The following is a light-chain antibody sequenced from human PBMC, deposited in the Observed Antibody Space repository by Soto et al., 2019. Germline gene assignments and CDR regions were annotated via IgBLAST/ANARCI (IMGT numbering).Light chain of an antibody. Sequence: EIVMTQSPATLSVSPGERATLSCRASQSVSSNLAWYQQKPGQAPRLLIYGAFPRATGIPARFSDSGSGTEFTLTLSSLQSEDFAVNYCQQYKNWPQTFGQGTKVEIK. J-gene: IGKJ1*01. V-gene: IGKV3-15*01. CDR1: QSVSSN. CDR3: QQYKNWPQT. CDR2: GAF.